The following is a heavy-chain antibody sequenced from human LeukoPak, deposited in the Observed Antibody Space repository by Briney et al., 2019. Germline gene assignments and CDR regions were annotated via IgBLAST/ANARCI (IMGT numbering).Heavy chain of an antibody. D-gene: IGHD5-12*01. Sequence: GGSLRLSCAASGFTFSSYSMNWVRQAPGKGLEWVSSISSSSSYICYADSVKGRFTISRDNAKNSLYLQMNSLRAEDTAVYYCARNPGYQWLRISWGQGTLVTVSS. V-gene: IGHV3-21*01. CDR1: GFTFSSYS. J-gene: IGHJ4*02. CDR2: ISSSSSYI. CDR3: ARNPGYQWLRIS.